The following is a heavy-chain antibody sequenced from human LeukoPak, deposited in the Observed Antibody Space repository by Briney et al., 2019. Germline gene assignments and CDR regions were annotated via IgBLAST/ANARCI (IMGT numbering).Heavy chain of an antibody. D-gene: IGHD2-8*01. Sequence: SETLSLTCTVSGGSISSYYWSWIRQPPGKGLEWIGYIYYSGSTNYNPSLKSRVTISVDKSKNQFSLKLSSVTAADTAVYYCASSPGVGAFDIWGQGTMVTVSS. CDR3: ASSPGVGAFDI. J-gene: IGHJ3*02. CDR1: GGSISSYY. V-gene: IGHV4-59*08. CDR2: IYYSGST.